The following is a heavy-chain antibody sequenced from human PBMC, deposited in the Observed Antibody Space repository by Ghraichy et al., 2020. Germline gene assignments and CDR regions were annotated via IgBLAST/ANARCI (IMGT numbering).Heavy chain of an antibody. Sequence: GGSLRLSCAASGFNFKNYAMSWVRQAPGKGLEWVSVISGSGDATYYADSVKGRFTISRDTSNNTLYLQMNGLRAEDTAVYYCARRSGSYYDFDYWGQGNLVTVSS. CDR2: ISGSGDAT. CDR1: GFNFKNYA. CDR3: ARRSGSYYDFDY. D-gene: IGHD1-26*01. J-gene: IGHJ4*02. V-gene: IGHV3-23*01.